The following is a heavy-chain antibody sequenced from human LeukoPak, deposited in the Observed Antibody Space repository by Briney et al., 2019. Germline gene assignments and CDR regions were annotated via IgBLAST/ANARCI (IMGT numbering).Heavy chain of an antibody. V-gene: IGHV4-59*11. CDR2: IYYTGRT. CDR1: GVSISSHY. Sequence: SETLSLTCTVSGVSISSHYWSWIRQSPGKRLEWIGNIYYTGRTNYNPSLQSRVAISIGTSKNQFSLTLNSVTAADAAVYYCASAGNPHYFDFWGQGPLVTVSS. CDR3: ASAGNPHYFDF. J-gene: IGHJ4*02.